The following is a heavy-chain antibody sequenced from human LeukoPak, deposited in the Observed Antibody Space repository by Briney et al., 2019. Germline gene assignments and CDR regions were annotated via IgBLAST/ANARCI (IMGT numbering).Heavy chain of an antibody. Sequence: PSETLSLTCTVSGGSISSSSYYWGWIRQPPGEGLEWIGSIYYSGSTYYNPSLKSRVTISVDTSKNQFSLKLSSVTAADTAVYYCASIGPSIAARPDYWGQGTLVTVSS. J-gene: IGHJ4*02. CDR3: ASIGPSIAARPDY. V-gene: IGHV4-39*01. CDR2: IYYSGST. CDR1: GGSISSSSYY. D-gene: IGHD6-6*01.